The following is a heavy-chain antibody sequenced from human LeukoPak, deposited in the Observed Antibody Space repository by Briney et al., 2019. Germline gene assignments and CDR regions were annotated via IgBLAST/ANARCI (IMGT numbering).Heavy chain of an antibody. CDR1: GFTFSSYS. CDR3: ARVSTEYDYMDV. D-gene: IGHD6-6*01. Sequence: GSLRLSCAASGFTFSSYSMNWVRQAPGKGLEWVSSISSSSYIYYADSVKGRFTISRDNAKNSLYLQMNSLRAEDTAVYYCARVSTEYDYMDVWGKGTTVTVSS. CDR2: ISSSSYI. J-gene: IGHJ6*03. V-gene: IGHV3-21*01.